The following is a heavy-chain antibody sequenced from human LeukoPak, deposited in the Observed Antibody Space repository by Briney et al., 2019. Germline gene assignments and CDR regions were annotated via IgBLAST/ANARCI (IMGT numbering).Heavy chain of an antibody. V-gene: IGHV4-30-4*01. CDR3: ARDSPIRRSDY. D-gene: IGHD4-17*01. CDR2: IYYSGST. J-gene: IGHJ4*02. Sequence: SETLSLTCTVSGGSISSGDYYWSWIRQPPGKGLEWIGYIYYSGSTYYNPSLKSRVTISVDTSKNQFSLKLSSVTAADTAVYYCARDSPIRRSDYWGQGTLVTVSS. CDR1: GGSISSGDYY.